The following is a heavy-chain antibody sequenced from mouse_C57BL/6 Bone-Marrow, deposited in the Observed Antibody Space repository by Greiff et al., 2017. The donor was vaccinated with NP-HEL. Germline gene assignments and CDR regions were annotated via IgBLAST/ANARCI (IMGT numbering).Heavy chain of an antibody. Sequence: QVQLQQPGAELVKPGASVKLSCKASGYTFTSYWMHWVKQRHGRGLEWIGSFYPYSGGTNYNEKFKSKATLTVDKPSSTAYMQLSSLTSEDSAVYYCARTTMVTTRAMDYWGQGTSVTVSS. CDR3: ARTTMVTTRAMDY. J-gene: IGHJ4*01. CDR2: FYPYSGGT. V-gene: IGHV1-72*01. CDR1: GYTFTSYW. D-gene: IGHD2-2*01.